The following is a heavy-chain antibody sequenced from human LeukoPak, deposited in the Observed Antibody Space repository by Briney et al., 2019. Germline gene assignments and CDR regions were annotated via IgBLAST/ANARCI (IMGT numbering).Heavy chain of an antibody. Sequence: ESGPTRVNPTQTLTLTCTFSGFSLSTSGMCVSWIRQPPGKALEWLARIDWDDDKYYSTSLKTRLTISKDTSKNQVVLTMTNMDPVDTATYYCARITPAGRQLDYWGQGTLVTVSS. CDR2: IDWDDDK. V-gene: IGHV2-70*11. CDR1: GFSLSTSGMC. J-gene: IGHJ4*02. CDR3: ARITPAGRQLDY. D-gene: IGHD6-13*01.